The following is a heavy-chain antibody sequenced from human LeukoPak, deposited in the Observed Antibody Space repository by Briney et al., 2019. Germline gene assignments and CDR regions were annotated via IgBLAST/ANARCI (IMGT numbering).Heavy chain of an antibody. CDR2: INHSGST. CDR3: ARNIAAAAPYYFDY. D-gene: IGHD6-13*01. CDR1: GGSFSGYY. J-gene: IGHJ4*02. Sequence: SETLSLTCAVYGGSFSGYYWSWIRQPPGKGLEWIGEINHSGSTNYNPSLKSRVTISVDTSKNQFSLKLSSVTAADTAVYYCARNIAAAAPYYFDYWGQGTLVTVSS. V-gene: IGHV4-34*01.